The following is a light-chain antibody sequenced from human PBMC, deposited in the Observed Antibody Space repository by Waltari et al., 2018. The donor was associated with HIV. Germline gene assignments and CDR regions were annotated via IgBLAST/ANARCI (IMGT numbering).Light chain of an antibody. CDR1: GYKLGSNA. J-gene: IGLJ3*02. Sequence: QSVLTQPPSASGTPGQRVTIPCSGSGYKLGSNAVNWYQQLPGTAPKLLIYSNNQRPSGVPDRFSGSKSGTSASLAISGLQSEDDADYYCAAWDDSLNGPMFGGGTKLTVL. V-gene: IGLV1-44*01. CDR3: AAWDDSLNGPM. CDR2: SNN.